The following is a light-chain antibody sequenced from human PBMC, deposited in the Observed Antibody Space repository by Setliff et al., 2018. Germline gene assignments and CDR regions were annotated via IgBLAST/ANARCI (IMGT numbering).Light chain of an antibody. CDR2: DVT. V-gene: IGLV2-11*01. CDR1: SSDVGAYNY. J-gene: IGLJ2*01. CDR3: SSYADSYTLV. Sequence: QSALAQPRSVSGSPGQSVTISCTGTSSDVGAYNYVSWYQQHPGKAPKLMIYDVTKWPSGVPDRFSGSKSGNTASLTISGLQAEGEADYYCSSYADSYTLVFGGGTKVTVL.